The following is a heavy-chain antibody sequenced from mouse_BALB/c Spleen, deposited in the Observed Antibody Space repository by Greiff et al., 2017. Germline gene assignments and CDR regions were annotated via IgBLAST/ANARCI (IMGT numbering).Heavy chain of an antibody. CDR2: ISTYYGDA. CDR3: ARGGTTVVAYYAMDY. CDR1: GYTFTDYA. D-gene: IGHD1-1*01. V-gene: IGHV1S137*01. J-gene: IGHJ4*01. Sequence: QVHVKQSGAELVRPGVSVKISCKGSGYTFTDYAMHWVKQSHAKSLEWIGVISTYYGDASYNQKFKGKATMTVDKSSSTAYMELARLTSEDSAIYYCARGGTTVVAYYAMDYWGQGTSVTVSS.